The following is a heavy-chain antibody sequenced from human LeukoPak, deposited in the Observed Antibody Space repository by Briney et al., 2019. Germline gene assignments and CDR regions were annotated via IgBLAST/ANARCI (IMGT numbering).Heavy chain of an antibody. CDR2: ISSSSSYI. D-gene: IGHD3-3*01. J-gene: IGHJ4*02. CDR1: GFTFSSYS. Sequence: PGGSLRLSCAASGFTFSSYSMNWVRQAPGKGLEWVSSISSSSSYIYYADSVKGRFTISRDNAKNSLYLQMNSLRAEDTAVYYCARDHPPATFWSGDQGCYFDYWGQGTLVTVSS. CDR3: ARDHPPATFWSGDQGCYFDY. V-gene: IGHV3-21*01.